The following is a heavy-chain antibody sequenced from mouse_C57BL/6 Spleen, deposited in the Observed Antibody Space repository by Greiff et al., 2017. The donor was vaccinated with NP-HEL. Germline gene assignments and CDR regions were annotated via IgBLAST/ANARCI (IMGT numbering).Heavy chain of an antibody. J-gene: IGHJ2*01. Sequence: QVQLKQPGAELVMPGASVKLSCKASGYTFTSYWMHWVKQRPGQGLEWIGEIDPSDSYTNYNQKFKGKSTLTVDKSSSTAYMQLSSLTSEDSAVYYCARSGITTVGNYFDYWGQGPTLTVSS. CDR3: ARSGITTVGNYFDY. V-gene: IGHV1-69*01. CDR2: IDPSDSYT. CDR1: GYTFTSYW. D-gene: IGHD1-1*01.